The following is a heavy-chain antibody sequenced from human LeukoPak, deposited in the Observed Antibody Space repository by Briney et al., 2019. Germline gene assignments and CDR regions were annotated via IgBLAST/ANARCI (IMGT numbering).Heavy chain of an antibody. J-gene: IGHJ4*02. V-gene: IGHV1-69*05. CDR2: IIHIFGTA. CDR3: ATNGGRWLQLQVEYFDY. Sequence: SVKVSCKASGGTFSSYAISWVRQAPGQGLEWMGRIIHIFGTANYAQKFQGRVTITTDESTSTAYMELSSLRSEDTAVYYCATNGGRWLQLQVEYFDYWGQGTLVTVSS. D-gene: IGHD5-24*01. CDR1: GGTFSSYA.